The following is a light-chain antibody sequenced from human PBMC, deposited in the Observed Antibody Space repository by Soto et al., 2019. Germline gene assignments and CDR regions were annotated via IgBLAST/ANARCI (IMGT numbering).Light chain of an antibody. CDR1: QSVSSSY. J-gene: IGKJ4*01. CDR2: GAS. V-gene: IGKV3-20*01. Sequence: EIVLTQSLGTLSLSPGERVTLSCRASQSVSSSYLAWYQQKPGQAPRLFVYGASRRATGVPDRFSGGGSGADFPLTISRLQPEDFAVYYCQHYGRSLTFGGGTKVEIK. CDR3: QHYGRSLT.